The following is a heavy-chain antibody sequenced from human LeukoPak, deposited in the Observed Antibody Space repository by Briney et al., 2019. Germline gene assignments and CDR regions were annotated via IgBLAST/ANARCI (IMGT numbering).Heavy chain of an antibody. CDR3: ARGRCSGGSCAEDYFDY. CDR1: GASFSSYY. J-gene: IGHJ4*02. D-gene: IGHD2-15*01. CDR2: IFYNGNT. Sequence: PSETLSLTCTVSGASFSSYYWSWLRQPPGKGLEWIAYIFYNGNTKYNPSLKSRVTISVDTSKNQFSLKLSSVTAADTAVYYCARGRCSGGSCAEDYFDYWGQGTLVTVSS. V-gene: IGHV4-59*12.